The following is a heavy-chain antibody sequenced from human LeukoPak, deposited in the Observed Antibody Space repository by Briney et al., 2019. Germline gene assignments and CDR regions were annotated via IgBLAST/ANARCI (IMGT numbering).Heavy chain of an antibody. Sequence: SSETLSLTCTVSGGSISSGGYYWSWIRQHPGKGLEWIGYIYYSGSTYYNPSLKSRVTISVDTSKNQFSLKLSSVTAADTAVYYCARTGGRYYDFWSALRGWFDPWGQGTLVTVSS. J-gene: IGHJ5*02. V-gene: IGHV4-31*03. D-gene: IGHD3-3*01. CDR1: GGSISSGGYY. CDR3: ARTGGRYYDFWSALRGWFDP. CDR2: IYYSGST.